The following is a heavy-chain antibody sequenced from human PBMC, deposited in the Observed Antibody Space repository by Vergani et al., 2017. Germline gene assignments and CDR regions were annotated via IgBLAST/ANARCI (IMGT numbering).Heavy chain of an antibody. J-gene: IGHJ3*02. Sequence: QVQLQESGPGLVKPSQTLSLTCAVYGGSFSDYYWSWIRQPPGKGLEWVGEINHSGSTNYNPSLKSRVTTSVDTSKNQFSLKLSSVTAADTAVYYCARAPYYYDSSGYYYADAFDIWGQGTMVTVSS. V-gene: IGHV4-34*09. CDR1: GGSFSDYY. CDR3: ARAPYYYDSSGYYYADAFDI. D-gene: IGHD3-22*01. CDR2: INHSGST.